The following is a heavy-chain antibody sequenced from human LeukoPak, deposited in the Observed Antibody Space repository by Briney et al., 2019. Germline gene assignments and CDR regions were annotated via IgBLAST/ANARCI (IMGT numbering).Heavy chain of an antibody. CDR3: AHRPIAVAVRAFDY. V-gene: IGHV2-5*02. D-gene: IGHD6-19*01. CDR1: GFSLSTRGVG. Sequence: SGPTLVKPTQTLTLTCTFSGFSLSTRGVGVGWIRQPPGKALEWLALIYWDDDKRYSPSLKSRLTITKDTSKNQVVLTMSNMDPVDAATYYCAHRPIAVAVRAFDYWGQGTLVAVSS. J-gene: IGHJ4*02. CDR2: IYWDDDK.